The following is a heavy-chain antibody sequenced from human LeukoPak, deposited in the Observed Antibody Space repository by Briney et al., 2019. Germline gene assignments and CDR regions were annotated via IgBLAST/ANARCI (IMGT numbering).Heavy chain of an antibody. J-gene: IGHJ4*02. V-gene: IGHV3-23*01. CDR2: ISGSGGST. CDR1: GFTFSSYA. CDR3: ARVLSGEFDY. D-gene: IGHD1-26*01. Sequence: GGSLRLSCAASGFTFSSYAMSWVRQAPGKGLEWVSAISGSGGSTYYADSVEGRFTISRDNSKNTLYLQMNSLRAEDTAVYYCARVLSGEFDYWGQGTLVTVSS.